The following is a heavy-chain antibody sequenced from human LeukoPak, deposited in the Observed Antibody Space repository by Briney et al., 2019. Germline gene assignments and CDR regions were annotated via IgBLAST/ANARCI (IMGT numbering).Heavy chain of an antibody. Sequence: PGGSLRLSCAASGFTFSSYAMSWVRQAPGKGLEWVSAISGSGGSTYYADSVKGRFTISRDNSKDTLYLQMNSLRAEDTAVYYCAKRKSGSYSALFDYWGQGTLVTVSS. J-gene: IGHJ4*02. CDR3: AKRKSGSYSALFDY. D-gene: IGHD1-26*01. V-gene: IGHV3-23*01. CDR1: GFTFSSYA. CDR2: ISGSGGST.